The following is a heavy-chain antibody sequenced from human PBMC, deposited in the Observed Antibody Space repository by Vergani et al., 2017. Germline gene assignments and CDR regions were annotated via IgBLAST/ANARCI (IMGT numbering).Heavy chain of an antibody. J-gene: IGHJ4*02. CDR2: INWNGGST. CDR3: ARERNAYYDCWSGYYTQYYFDY. D-gene: IGHD3-3*01. CDR1: GFTFDDYG. Sequence: EVQLVESGGGVVRPGGSLRLSCAASGFTFDDYGMSWVRQAPGKGLEWGSGINWNGGSTGYADSVKGRFTISRENAKNSLYLQMNSLRAEDTALYYCARERNAYYDCWSGYYTQYYFDYWGQGTLVTVSS. V-gene: IGHV3-20*04.